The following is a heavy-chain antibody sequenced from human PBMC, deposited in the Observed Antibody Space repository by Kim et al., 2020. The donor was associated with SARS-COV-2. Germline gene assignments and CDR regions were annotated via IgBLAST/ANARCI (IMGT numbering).Heavy chain of an antibody. D-gene: IGHD1-26*01. V-gene: IGHV4-34*01. J-gene: IGHJ3*01. CDR3: ARGHSGSTTNSFDF. CDR1: GGSFSGYY. CDR2: INHSGST. Sequence: SETLSLTCAVYGGSFSGYYWSWIRQPPGKGLEWIGEINHSGSTNYNPSLKSRVTISVDTSKNQFSLKLSSVTAADTAVYYCARGHSGSTTNSFDFWGQGT.